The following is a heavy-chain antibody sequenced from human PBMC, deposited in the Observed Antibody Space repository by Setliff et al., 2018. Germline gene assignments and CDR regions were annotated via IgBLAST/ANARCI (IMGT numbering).Heavy chain of an antibody. V-gene: IGHV4-4*02. D-gene: IGHD2-2*02. CDR2: IFHGGTT. CDR3: ARVIPSAPRFDP. Sequence: PSETLTLTCAVSGASISKTDLWSWVRLPPGKGLEWIGEIFHGGTTKSNPSLKSRVTISIDKSKNQFSLSLTSVTAADTAVYFCARVIPSAPRFDPWGRGILVTVSS. CDR1: GASISKTDL. J-gene: IGHJ5*01.